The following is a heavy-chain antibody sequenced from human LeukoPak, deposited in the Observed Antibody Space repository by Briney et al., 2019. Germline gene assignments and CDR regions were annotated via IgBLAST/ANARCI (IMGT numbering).Heavy chain of an antibody. CDR2: IYYSGST. D-gene: IGHD6-19*01. Sequence: SQTLSLTCTVSGGSISSGGYYWSWIRQHPGKGLEWIASIYYSGSTYYNPSLKSRVTISVDTSRNQFSLKLNSVTAADTAVYYCASLAVAGLSEGYWGQGTLVIVSS. CDR1: GGSISSGGYY. CDR3: ASLAVAGLSEGY. V-gene: IGHV4-30-2*03. J-gene: IGHJ4*02.